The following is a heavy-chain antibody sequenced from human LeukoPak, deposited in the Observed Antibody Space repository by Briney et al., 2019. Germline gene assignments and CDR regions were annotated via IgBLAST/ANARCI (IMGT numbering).Heavy chain of an antibody. CDR2: ISGSGGST. J-gene: IGHJ4*02. CDR1: GFTFSSYA. V-gene: IGHV3-23*01. Sequence: PGGSLRLSCAASGFTFSSYAMSWVRQAPGKGLEWVSAISGSGGSTYYAGSVKGRFTISRDNSKNTLYLQMNSLRAEDTAVYYCANSISGILNLYFDYWGQGTLVTVSS. CDR3: ANSISGILNLYFDY. D-gene: IGHD2/OR15-2a*01.